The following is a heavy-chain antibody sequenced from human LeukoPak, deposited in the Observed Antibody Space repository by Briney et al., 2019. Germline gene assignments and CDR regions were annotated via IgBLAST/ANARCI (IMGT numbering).Heavy chain of an antibody. D-gene: IGHD2-15*01. J-gene: IGHJ3*01. CDR1: GFTFDDYA. CDR3: AKEGSG. Sequence: SLRLPCAASGFTFDDYAMHWVRQAPGKGLEWVSGISWNSGSIGYADSVKGRFTISRDNAKNSLYLQMNSLRAEDTALYYCAKEGSGWGQGTMVTVSS. V-gene: IGHV3-9*01. CDR2: ISWNSGSI.